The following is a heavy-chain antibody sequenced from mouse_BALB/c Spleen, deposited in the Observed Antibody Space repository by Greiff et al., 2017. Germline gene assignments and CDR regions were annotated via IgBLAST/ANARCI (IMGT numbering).Heavy chain of an antibody. D-gene: IGHD2-1*01. J-gene: IGHJ2*01. CDR2: ISSGSSTI. Sequence: DVHLVESGGGLVQPGGSRKLSCAASGFTFSSFGMHWVRQAPEKGLEWVAYISSGSSTIYYADTVKGRFTISRDNPKNTLFLQMTSLRSEDTAMYYCARSAVYGNYVGYFDYWGQGTTLTVSS. CDR3: ARSAVYGNYVGYFDY. CDR1: GFTFSSFG. V-gene: IGHV5-17*02.